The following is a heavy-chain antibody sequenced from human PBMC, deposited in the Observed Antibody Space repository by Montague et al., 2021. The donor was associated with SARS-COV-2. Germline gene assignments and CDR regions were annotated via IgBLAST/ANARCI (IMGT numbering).Heavy chain of an antibody. J-gene: IGHJ4*02. CDR1: GDSVSSNSVA. CDR3: VRYSGWFYFDF. CDR2: TYYRSKWYS. D-gene: IGHD6-19*01. Sequence: ISGDSVSSNSVAWSWIRQSPPRGLEWLGRTYYRSKWYSDYAPSVRGRLTVNPDASKNEFSLELNYVTPEDTAVYYCVRYSGWFYFDFWGQGTLVTVSS. V-gene: IGHV6-1*01.